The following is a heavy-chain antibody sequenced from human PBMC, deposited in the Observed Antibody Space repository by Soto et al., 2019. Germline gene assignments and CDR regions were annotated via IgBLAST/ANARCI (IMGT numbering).Heavy chain of an antibody. V-gene: IGHV3-11*01. CDR2: ISSSGSTI. J-gene: IGHJ3*02. D-gene: IGHD6-13*01. CDR3: ASKQLVLGDGFDI. Sequence: AGSLRLSCSASGCPSSDYYMSWIRPAPGKGLEWVSYISSSGSTIYYADSVKGRFTISRDNAKNSLYLQMNSLRAEDTAVYYCASKQLVLGDGFDIWGQGTKVTVSS. CDR1: GCPSSDYY.